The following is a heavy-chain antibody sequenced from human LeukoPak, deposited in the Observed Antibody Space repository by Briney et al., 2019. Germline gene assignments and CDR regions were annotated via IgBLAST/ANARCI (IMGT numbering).Heavy chain of an antibody. D-gene: IGHD2-15*01. CDR3: ARGSDCSGGSCYSYWYFDL. CDR1: RFTFSSYW. V-gene: IGHV3-74*01. Sequence: GGSLRLSCAASRFTFSSYWMHWVRQPPGKGLVRVSRINSDGSSTSYADSVKGRFTISRDNAKNTLYLQMNSLRAEDTAMYYCARGSDCSGGSCYSYWYFDLWGRGTLVTVSS. CDR2: INSDGSST. J-gene: IGHJ2*01.